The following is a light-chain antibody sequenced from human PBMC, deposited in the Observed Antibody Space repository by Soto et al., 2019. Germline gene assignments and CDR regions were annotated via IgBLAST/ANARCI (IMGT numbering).Light chain of an antibody. CDR1: QTISSY. CDR2: AAS. J-gene: IGKJ2*01. V-gene: IGKV1-39*01. CDR3: QQSHSIPYT. Sequence: DIQMTQSPSSLSASVGDRVTITCRASQTISSYLNWYKQKPGKAPKLLIYAASSLQSGVPSRFSGSGSGTDITLTISNLQPEDFSTYYCQQSHSIPYTFGRGTKLEIK.